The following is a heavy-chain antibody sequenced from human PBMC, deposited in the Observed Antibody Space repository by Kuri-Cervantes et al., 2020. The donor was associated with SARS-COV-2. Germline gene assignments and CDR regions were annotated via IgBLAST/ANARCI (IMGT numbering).Heavy chain of an antibody. D-gene: IGHD3-16*01. Sequence: GESLKISCAASGFTFSSYAMNWVRQAPGKGLEWVSTIPGDGGVTYYADSVQGRFSISRDNSRNTLYLQMNSLRADDTAVYYCAKVFGGAVYDYWGQGTLVTVSS. CDR2: IPGDGGVT. CDR3: AKVFGGAVYDY. J-gene: IGHJ4*02. V-gene: IGHV3-23*01. CDR1: GFTFSSYA.